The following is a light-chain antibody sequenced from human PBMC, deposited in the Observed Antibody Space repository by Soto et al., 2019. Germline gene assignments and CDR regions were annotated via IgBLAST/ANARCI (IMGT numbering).Light chain of an antibody. CDR1: QSVSSN. CDR2: GAS. V-gene: IGKV3-15*01. CDR3: QQYSNWPPIT. J-gene: IGKJ5*01. Sequence: EIVMTQSPATLSVSPGERATLSCRASQSVSSNLAWYQQKPGQAPRLLIYGASTRATGIPARFSGSGSGTEFTLTLSSLQSEDFAVYYCQQYSNWPPITFGQGTRLEMK.